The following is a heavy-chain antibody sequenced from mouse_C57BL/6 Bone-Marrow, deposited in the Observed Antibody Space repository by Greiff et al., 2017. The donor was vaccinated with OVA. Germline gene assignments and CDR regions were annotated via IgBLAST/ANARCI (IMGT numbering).Heavy chain of an antibody. Sequence: QVQLQQPGAELVRPGTSVKLSCKASGYTFTSYWMHWVKQRPVQGLEWIGVIDPSDSYTNYNQKFKGKATLTVDTSSSTAYMQLSSLTSEDSAVYYCARRDGYYAMDYWGQGTSVTVSS. CDR1: GYTFTSYW. CDR3: ARRDGYYAMDY. CDR2: IDPSDSYT. D-gene: IGHD3-3*01. V-gene: IGHV1-59*01. J-gene: IGHJ4*01.